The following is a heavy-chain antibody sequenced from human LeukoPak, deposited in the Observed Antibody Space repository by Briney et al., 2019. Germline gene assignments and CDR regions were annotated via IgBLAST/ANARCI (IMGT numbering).Heavy chain of an antibody. V-gene: IGHV3-48*04. Sequence: TGGSLRLSCAASGFTFSSYGMHWVRQAPGKGLEWLSYISGSGGAIYYTDSVKGRFTISRDNAKNSLYLQMNSLRAEDTAVYFCARDQGSNFDYWGQGTLVTVSS. CDR1: GFTFSSYG. CDR3: ARDQGSNFDY. D-gene: IGHD5/OR15-5a*01. CDR2: ISGSGGAI. J-gene: IGHJ4*02.